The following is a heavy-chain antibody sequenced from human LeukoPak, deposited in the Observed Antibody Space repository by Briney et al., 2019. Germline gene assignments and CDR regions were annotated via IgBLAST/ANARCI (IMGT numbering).Heavy chain of an antibody. Sequence: GGSLRLSCAASGFTFSSYSMNWVRQAPGKGLEWVSSISSSSSYIYYADSVKGRFTISRDNAKNSLYLQMNSLRAEDTAVYYCARDYLVVPAAMWWFDPWGREPWSPSPQ. D-gene: IGHD2-2*01. V-gene: IGHV3-21*01. CDR2: ISSSSSYI. CDR1: GFTFSSYS. J-gene: IGHJ5*02. CDR3: ARDYLVVPAAMWWFDP.